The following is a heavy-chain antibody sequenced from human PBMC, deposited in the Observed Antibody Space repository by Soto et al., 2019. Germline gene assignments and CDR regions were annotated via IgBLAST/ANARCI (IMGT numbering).Heavy chain of an antibody. CDR3: ARSHTPRRREWELALDY. D-gene: IGHD1-26*01. J-gene: IGHJ4*02. CDR1: GGSISSSSYY. CDR2: IYYSGST. V-gene: IGHV4-39*01. Sequence: SETLSLTCTVSGGSISSSSYYWGWIRQPPGKGLEWIGSIYYSGSTYYNPSLKSRVTISVDTSKNQFSLKLSSVTAADTAVYYCARSHTPRRREWELALDYWGQGTLVTVSS.